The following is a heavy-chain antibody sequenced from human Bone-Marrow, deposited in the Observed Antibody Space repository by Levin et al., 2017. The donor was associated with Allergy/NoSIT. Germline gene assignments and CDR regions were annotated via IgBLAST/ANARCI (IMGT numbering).Heavy chain of an antibody. CDR3: AHRLDESGGLWDDAFDS. D-gene: IGHD3-16*01. Sequence: SGPTLVKPTQTLTLTCTFSGFSLSTSGVGVGWIRQPPGKALEWLALIYWDDDKRYSPSLKSRLTITKDTSKNQVVLTMTNMDPVDTATYYCAHRLDESGGLWDDAFDSWGQGTMVTVSS. V-gene: IGHV2-5*02. J-gene: IGHJ3*02. CDR2: IYWDDDK. CDR1: GFSLSTSGVG.